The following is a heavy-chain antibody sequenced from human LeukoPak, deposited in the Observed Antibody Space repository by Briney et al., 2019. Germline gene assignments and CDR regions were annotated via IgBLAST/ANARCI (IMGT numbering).Heavy chain of an antibody. Sequence: LAGGSLRLSCAASGFTVDSNYLSWVRQAPGKGLEWVSTIYTGGNTYYAASVKGRFTISRDFSKNAVFLHMNSLRAEDTAMYYCARNNGMDVWGQGTTVIVSS. V-gene: IGHV3-53*01. CDR3: ARNNGMDV. CDR2: IYTGGNT. CDR1: GFTVDSNY. J-gene: IGHJ6*02.